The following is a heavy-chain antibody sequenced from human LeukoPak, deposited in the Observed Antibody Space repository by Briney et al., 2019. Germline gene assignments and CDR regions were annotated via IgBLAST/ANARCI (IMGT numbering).Heavy chain of an antibody. D-gene: IGHD7-27*01. V-gene: IGHV3-7*01. CDR2: INLHGSVK. J-gene: IGHJ4*02. Sequence: GGSLRLSCAASGFTLSDYWMNWVRQAPGKGLEWVANINLHGSVKLHVDSVEGRFTISRDNAKNSLFLQMTSLKVGDTAVYYCAAWGLYNYWGQGTLVTVSS. CDR3: AAWGLYNY. CDR1: GFTLSDYW.